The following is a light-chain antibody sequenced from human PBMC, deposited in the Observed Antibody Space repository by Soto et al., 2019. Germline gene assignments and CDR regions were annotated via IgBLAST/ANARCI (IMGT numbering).Light chain of an antibody. J-gene: IGLJ1*01. CDR3: CSYTRSSPYV. CDR1: SSDLGGYHF. V-gene: IGLV2-14*03. Sequence: QSALTQPASVSGSPGHSITISCTGTSSDLGGYHFVSWYQHHPGKAPKLIIYHVSNRPSGVSHRFSGSKSGNTASLTISGRQAEDEADYYCCSYTRSSPYVFGTGTKLTVL. CDR2: HVS.